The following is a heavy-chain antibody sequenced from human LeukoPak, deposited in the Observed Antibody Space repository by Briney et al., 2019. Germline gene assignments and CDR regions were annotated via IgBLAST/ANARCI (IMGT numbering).Heavy chain of an antibody. D-gene: IGHD6-13*01. V-gene: IGHV3-53*01. CDR1: GFSVFSNY. CDR3: AKLSSSWSGIFRDY. CDR2: SYRRDTT. Sequence: PGGSLRLSCAASGFSVFSNYMTWVRQAPGKGLEWVAVSYRRDTTFYADAVKGRFTISRDDSKNTLSLQMNSLRVDDTAVYYCAKLSSSWSGIFRDYWGQGTLVTVSS. J-gene: IGHJ4*02.